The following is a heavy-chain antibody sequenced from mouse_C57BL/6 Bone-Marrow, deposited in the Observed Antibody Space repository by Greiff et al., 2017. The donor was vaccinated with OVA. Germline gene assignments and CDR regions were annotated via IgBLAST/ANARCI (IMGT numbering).Heavy chain of an antibody. J-gene: IGHJ2*01. CDR2: INPNNGGT. CDR3: ARGAAQATLDY. CDR1: GYTFTDYN. V-gene: IGHV1-22*01. Sequence: VQLQQSGPELVKPGASVKLSCKASGYTFTDYNMHWVKQSHGKSLEWIGYINPNNGGTSYNQKFKGKATLTVNKSSSTAYMELRSLTSEDSAVYYCARGAAQATLDYWGQGTTLTVSS. D-gene: IGHD3-2*02.